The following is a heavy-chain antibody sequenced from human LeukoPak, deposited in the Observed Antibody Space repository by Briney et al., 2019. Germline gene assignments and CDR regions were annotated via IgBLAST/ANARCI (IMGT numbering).Heavy chain of an antibody. V-gene: IGHV1-69*13. CDR3: ARARGRPRYYDSSGCYDY. D-gene: IGHD3-22*01. CDR2: IIPIFGTA. J-gene: IGHJ4*02. Sequence: SVKVSCKASVGTFSSYAISWVRQAPGQGLEWMGGIIPIFGTANYAQKFQGRVTITADESTSTAYMELSSLRSEDTAVYYCARARGRPRYYDSSGCYDYWGQGTLVTVSS. CDR1: VGTFSSYA.